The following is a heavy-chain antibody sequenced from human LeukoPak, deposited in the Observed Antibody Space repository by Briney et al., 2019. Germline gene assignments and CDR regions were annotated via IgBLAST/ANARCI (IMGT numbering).Heavy chain of an antibody. J-gene: IGHJ6*02. Sequence: PGGSLRLSCAASGFTFSSYGMHWVRQAPGKGLEWVAVISYDGSNKYYADSVKGRFTISRDNSKNTLYLQMNSLRAEDTAVYYCARDIVVVVAATDYYYGMDVWGQGTTVTVSS. V-gene: IGHV3-30*03. D-gene: IGHD2-15*01. CDR1: GFTFSSYG. CDR2: ISYDGSNK. CDR3: ARDIVVVVAATDYYYGMDV.